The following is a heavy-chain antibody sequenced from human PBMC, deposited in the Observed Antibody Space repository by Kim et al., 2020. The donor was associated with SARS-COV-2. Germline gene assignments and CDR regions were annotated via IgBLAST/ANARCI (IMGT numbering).Heavy chain of an antibody. CDR1: GGTFSSYA. V-gene: IGHV1-69*13. Sequence: SVKVSCKASGGTFSSYAISWVRQAPGQGLEWMGGIIPIFGTANYAQKFQGRVTITADESTSTAYMELSSLRSEDTAVYYCARGRGSGWYDGQFDYWGQGTLVTVSS. CDR3: ARGRGSGWYDGQFDY. J-gene: IGHJ4*02. CDR2: IIPIFGTA. D-gene: IGHD6-19*01.